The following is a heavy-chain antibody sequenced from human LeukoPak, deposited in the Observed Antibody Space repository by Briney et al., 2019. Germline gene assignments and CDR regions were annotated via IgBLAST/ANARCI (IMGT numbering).Heavy chain of an antibody. CDR3: ARGWVVATGGFDM. D-gene: IGHD2-8*02. V-gene: IGHV3-53*01. Sequence: GGSLRLSCAASGFTVSLYYMTWVRQAPGKGLEWVSVIYSGGPTYYADSVKGRFTISRDNSKNTVYLQMNSLRGEDTAVYFCARGWVVATGGFDMWGQGAMVTVSS. CDR2: IYSGGPT. J-gene: IGHJ3*02. CDR1: GFTVSLYY.